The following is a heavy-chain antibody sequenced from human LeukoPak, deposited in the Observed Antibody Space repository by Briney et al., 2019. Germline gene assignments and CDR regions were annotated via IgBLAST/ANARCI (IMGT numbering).Heavy chain of an antibody. J-gene: IGHJ1*01. CDR1: GFSFSDYY. CDR3: ARQGLYDSSDFWTFQH. D-gene: IGHD3/OR15-3a*01. V-gene: IGHV3-11*06. CDR2: ISSSSDYK. Sequence: GGSLRLSCAASGFSFSDYYMSWIRQTPEEGLEWLSYISSSSDYKNYADSLKGRFTISRDNAKNSVYLQMNSLRAEDTAVYYCARQGLYDSSDFWTFQHWGQGTLVTVSS.